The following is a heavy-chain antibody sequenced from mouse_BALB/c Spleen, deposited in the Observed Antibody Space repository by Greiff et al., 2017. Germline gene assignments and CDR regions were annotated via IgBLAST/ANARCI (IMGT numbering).Heavy chain of an antibody. CDR2: ISSGSSTI. V-gene: IGHV5-17*02. D-gene: IGHD2-2*01. Sequence: EVQLVESGGGLVQPGGSRKLSCAASGFTFSSFGMHWVRQAPEKGLEWVAYISSGSSTIYYADTVKGRFTISRDNPKNTLFLQMTSLRSEDTAMYYCARDGYDGWYFDVWGAGTTVTVSS. CDR3: ARDGYDGWYFDV. CDR1: GFTFSSFG. J-gene: IGHJ1*01.